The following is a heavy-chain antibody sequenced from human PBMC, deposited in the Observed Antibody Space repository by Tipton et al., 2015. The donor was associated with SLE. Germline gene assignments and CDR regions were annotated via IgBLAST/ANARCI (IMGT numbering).Heavy chain of an antibody. V-gene: IGHV4-59*01. D-gene: IGHD2-2*01. CDR3: ARTAGYQLLFRRWFDP. CDR2: IYNSGTT. CDR1: GDSINIYY. Sequence: LRLSCSVSGDSINIYYWSWIRQPPGKGLEWIGYIYNSGTTNYNPSLKSRVTISVDTSTNQFSLKLTSVTAADTAVYYCARTAGYQLLFRRWFDPWGQGTLVTVSS. J-gene: IGHJ5*02.